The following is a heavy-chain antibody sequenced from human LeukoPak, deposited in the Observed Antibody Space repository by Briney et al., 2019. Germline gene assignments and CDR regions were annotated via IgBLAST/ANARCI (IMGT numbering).Heavy chain of an antibody. CDR3: ARRGNTAMDFDY. V-gene: IGHV3-48*04. D-gene: IGHD5-18*01. J-gene: IGHJ4*02. CDR2: ISSGGATI. CDR1: GFTFTSYW. Sequence: GGSLRLSCAASGFTFTSYWMTWVRQAPGKGLEWVSYISSGGATIYYADSVKGRFTISRDNAKNSLYLQMNSLRAEDTAVYYCARRGNTAMDFDYWGQGTLVTVSS.